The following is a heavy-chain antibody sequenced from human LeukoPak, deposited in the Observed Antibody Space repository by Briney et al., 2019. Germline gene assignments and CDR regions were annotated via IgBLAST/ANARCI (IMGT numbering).Heavy chain of an antibody. J-gene: IGHJ6*03. CDR1: GGTFSSYA. Sequence: ASVKVSCKASGGTFSSYAISWVRQPPGQGLEWMGGIIHIFGTANYAQKFQGRVTITADESTSTAYMELSSLRSEDTAVYYCARAHEDIVVVPAATPYYYYMDVWGKGTTVTVSS. CDR2: IIHIFGTA. CDR3: ARAHEDIVVVPAATPYYYYMDV. V-gene: IGHV1-69*13. D-gene: IGHD2-2*01.